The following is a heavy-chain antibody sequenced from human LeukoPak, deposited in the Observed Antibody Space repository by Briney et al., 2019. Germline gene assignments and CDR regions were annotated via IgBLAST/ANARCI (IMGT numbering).Heavy chain of an antibody. CDR1: GFTFSSYE. D-gene: IGHD3-10*01. V-gene: IGHV3-48*03. J-gene: IGHJ4*02. Sequence: GGSLRLSCAASGFTFSSYEMNWVRQAPGKGLEWVSYISSSGSTIYYADSMKGRFTISRDNAKNSLYLQMNSLRAEDTAVYYCARKYYYGSGSYYLSYFDYWGQGTLVTVSS. CDR3: ARKYYYGSGSYYLSYFDY. CDR2: ISSSGSTI.